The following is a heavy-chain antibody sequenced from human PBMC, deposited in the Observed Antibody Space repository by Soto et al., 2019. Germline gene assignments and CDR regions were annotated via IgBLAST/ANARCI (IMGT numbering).Heavy chain of an antibody. CDR3: TRDLYVLLWFGELSPSDY. D-gene: IGHD3-10*01. V-gene: IGHV3-49*03. Sequence: GGSLRLSCTASGFTFGDYAMSWFRQAPGKGLEWVGFIRSKAYGGTTEYAASVKGRFTISRDDSKSMAYLQMNSLKTEDTAVYYCTRDLYVLLWFGELSPSDYWGQGTLVTVSS. CDR2: IRSKAYGGTT. CDR1: GFTFGDYA. J-gene: IGHJ4*02.